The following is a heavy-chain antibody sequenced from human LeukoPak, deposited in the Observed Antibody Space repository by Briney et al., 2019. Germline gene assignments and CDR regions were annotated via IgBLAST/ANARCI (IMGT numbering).Heavy chain of an antibody. Sequence: PGGSLRLFCAVSGFTFSSYAMSWVRETSGKGLVWGSDVSGSGGSTYYADSVKGRFTISRDNSKNTLYLQMNSLRAEDTAVYYCAKDQKRRITMIVVVIRYFDYWGQGTLVTVSS. D-gene: IGHD3-22*01. V-gene: IGHV3-23*01. CDR1: GFTFSSYA. CDR2: VSGSGGST. CDR3: AKDQKRRITMIVVVIRYFDY. J-gene: IGHJ4*02.